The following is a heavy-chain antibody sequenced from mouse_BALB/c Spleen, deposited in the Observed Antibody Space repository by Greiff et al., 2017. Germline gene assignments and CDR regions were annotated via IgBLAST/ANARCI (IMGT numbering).Heavy chain of an antibody. V-gene: IGHV5-17*02. CDR3: ARSRNYGNYYYYAMDY. CDR1: GFTFSSFG. CDR2: ISSGISTI. J-gene: IGHJ4*01. D-gene: IGHD2-1*01. Sequence: EVQVVESGGGLVQPGGSRKLSCAASGFTFSSFGMHWVRQAPEKGLEWVAYISSGISTIYYADTVKGRFTISRDNPKNTLFLQMTSLRSEDTAMYYCARSRNYGNYYYYAMDYWGQGTSVTVSS.